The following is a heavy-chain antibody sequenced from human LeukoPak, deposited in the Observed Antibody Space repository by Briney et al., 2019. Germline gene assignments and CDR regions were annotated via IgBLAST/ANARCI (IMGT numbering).Heavy chain of an antibody. D-gene: IGHD6-19*01. Sequence: GGSLRLSCAASGFTLSPYGMNWVRQAPGKGLEWVSAISSSSTYIYYADSVKGRFNISRDNSKSTLFLQMNSLRVEDTAVYYCARGGIVVAGDDLWGQGTLVTVSA. V-gene: IGHV3-21*01. CDR1: GFTLSPYG. J-gene: IGHJ5*02. CDR2: ISSSSTYI. CDR3: ARGGIVVAGDDL.